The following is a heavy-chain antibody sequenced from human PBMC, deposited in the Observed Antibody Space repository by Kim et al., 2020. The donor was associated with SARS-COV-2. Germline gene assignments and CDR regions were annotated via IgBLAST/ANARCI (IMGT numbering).Heavy chain of an antibody. Sequence: YSPSFQGHVTISADKSISTAYLQWSSLKASDTAMYYCARLRGWLRDAFDIWGQGTMVTVSS. J-gene: IGHJ3*02. D-gene: IGHD5-12*01. CDR3: ARLRGWLRDAFDI. V-gene: IGHV5-10-1*01.